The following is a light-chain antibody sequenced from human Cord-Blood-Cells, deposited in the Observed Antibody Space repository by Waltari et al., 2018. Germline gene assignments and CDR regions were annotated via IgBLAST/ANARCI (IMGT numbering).Light chain of an antibody. Sequence: DIQMTQSPSTLSASVGDRVTITCRASQRISSWLAWYQQKPGKAPKLLIYKASCLESGVPSWFSGSGSGTVFTLTISSLQPDDFATYYCQQYNSYPYTFGQGTKLEIK. CDR3: QQYNSYPYT. CDR2: KAS. J-gene: IGKJ2*01. V-gene: IGKV1-5*03. CDR1: QRISSW.